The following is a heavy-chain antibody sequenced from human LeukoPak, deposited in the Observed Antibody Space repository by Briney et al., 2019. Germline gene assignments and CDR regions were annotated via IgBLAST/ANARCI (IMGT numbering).Heavy chain of an antibody. J-gene: IGHJ3*02. CDR1: GGSFSGYY. CDR2: INHSGST. V-gene: IGHV4-34*01. D-gene: IGHD3-3*02. Sequence: SETLSLTCAVYGGSFSGYYWSWIRQPPGKGLEWIGEINHSGSTNYNPSLKSRVTISVDTSKNQFSLKLSSVTAADTAVYYCARDIGFLEWLSDAFDIWGQGTMVTVSS. CDR3: ARDIGFLEWLSDAFDI.